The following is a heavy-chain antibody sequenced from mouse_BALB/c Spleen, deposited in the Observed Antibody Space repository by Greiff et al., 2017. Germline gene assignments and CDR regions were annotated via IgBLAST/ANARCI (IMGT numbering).Heavy chain of an antibody. CDR1: GFSLTSYG. V-gene: IGHV2-9*02. CDR2: IWAGGST. CDR3: ARGPDYYGSSWAMDY. Sequence: VKLQQSGPGLVAPSQSLSITCTVSGFSLTSYGVHWVRQPPGKGLEWLGVIWAGGSTNYNSALMSRLSISKDNSKSQVFLKMNSLQTDDTAMYYCARGPDYYGSSWAMDYWGQGTSVTVSS. J-gene: IGHJ4*01. D-gene: IGHD1-1*01.